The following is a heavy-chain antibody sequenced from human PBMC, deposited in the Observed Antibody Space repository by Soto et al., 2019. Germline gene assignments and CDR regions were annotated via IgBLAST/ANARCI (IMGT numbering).Heavy chain of an antibody. V-gene: IGHV1-46*01. D-gene: IGHD3-9*01. CDR1: GYTFTSYY. CDR2: INPSGGST. J-gene: IGHJ4*02. Sequence: GASVKVSCKASGYTFTSYYMHWVRQAPGQGLEWMGIINPSGGSTSYAQKFQGRVTMTTDTSTSTAYMELRSLRSDDTAVYYCARPVNYDILTGYSAPPLYFDYWGQGTLVTVSS. CDR3: ARPVNYDILTGYSAPPLYFDY.